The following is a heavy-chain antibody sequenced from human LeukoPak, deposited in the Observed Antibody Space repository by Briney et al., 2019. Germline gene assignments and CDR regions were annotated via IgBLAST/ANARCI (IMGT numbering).Heavy chain of an antibody. CDR1: GGSISSSSYY. J-gene: IGHJ4*02. CDR3: ARRIAFGGVIVFDY. CDR2: IYYSGST. V-gene: IGHV4-39*01. Sequence: SETLSLTCTVSGGSISSSSYYWGWIRQPPGKGLEWIGSIYYSGSTYYNPSLKSRVTISVDTSKNQFSLKLSSVTAADTAVYYCARRIAFGGVIVFDYWGQGTLVTVSS. D-gene: IGHD3-16*02.